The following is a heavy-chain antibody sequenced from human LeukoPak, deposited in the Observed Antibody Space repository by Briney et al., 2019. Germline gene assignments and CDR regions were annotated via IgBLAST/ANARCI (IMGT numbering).Heavy chain of an antibody. J-gene: IGHJ4*02. V-gene: IGHV3-48*03. D-gene: IGHD3-22*01. CDR1: GFTFSSYE. CDR3: ARAGLGYYYDSSSFDY. CDR2: ISSSGSTI. Sequence: GGSLRLSCAASGFTFSSYEMHWVRQAPGKGLEWVSYISSSGSTIYYADSVKGRFTFSRDNAKNSLYLQMNSLRAENTAVYYCARAGLGYYYDSSSFDYWGQGTLVTVSS.